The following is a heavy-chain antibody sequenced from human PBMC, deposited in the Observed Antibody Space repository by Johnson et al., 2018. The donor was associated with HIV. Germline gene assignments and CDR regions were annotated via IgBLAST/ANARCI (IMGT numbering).Heavy chain of an antibody. CDR2: INWNGDTT. V-gene: IGHV3-20*04. CDR1: GFTFENYG. CDR3: ATLTVRSRAFDL. J-gene: IGHJ3*01. Sequence: MMLVESGGSVIRPGGSLRLSCVGTGFTFENYGMSWVRQAPGKGLQWVSGINWNGDTTTYADSVKGRFTVSRDNAKRSLYLQLSNLRAEDTALYYCATLTVRSRAFDLWGQGAMLTVSS. D-gene: IGHD4-17*01.